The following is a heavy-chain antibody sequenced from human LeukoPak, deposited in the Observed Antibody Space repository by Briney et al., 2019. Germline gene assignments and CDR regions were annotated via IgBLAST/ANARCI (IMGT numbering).Heavy chain of an antibody. Sequence: GGSLRLSCAVSGFTVITNYMNWVRQAPGKGLEWVSVVYSGGSTFYADSVKGRFTISRDNSKYTLYLQMNSLRAEDTAVYYCARLANPSGYWDWGQGTLVTVSS. V-gene: IGHV3-53*01. J-gene: IGHJ4*02. CDR3: ARLANPSGYWD. CDR2: VYSGGST. D-gene: IGHD3-22*01. CDR1: GFTVITNY.